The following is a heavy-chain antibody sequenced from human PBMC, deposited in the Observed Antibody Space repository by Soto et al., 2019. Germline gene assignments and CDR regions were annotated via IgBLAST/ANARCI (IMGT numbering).Heavy chain of an antibody. CDR2: IYYSGST. CDR1: GGSISSYY. Sequence: PSETLSLTCPVSGGSISSYYWSWIRQPPGKGLEWIGYIYYSGSTNYNPSLKSRVTISVDTSKNQFSLKLSSVTAADTAVYYCARDGGFYYGMDVWGQGTTVTVSS. J-gene: IGHJ6*02. D-gene: IGHD3-3*01. CDR3: ARDGGFYYGMDV. V-gene: IGHV4-59*01.